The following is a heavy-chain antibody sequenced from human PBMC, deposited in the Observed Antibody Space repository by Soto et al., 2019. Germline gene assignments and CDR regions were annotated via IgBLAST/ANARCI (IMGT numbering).Heavy chain of an antibody. Sequence: GGSLRLSCAASGFTFSIYAMAWVRQAPGKGLKWVSTISGSGTSAYYADSVQGRFTFSRDNSKNTLYLQMNSLRAEDTAVYYCAKMSDGWYGAFHIWGQGTMVTVSS. J-gene: IGHJ3*02. D-gene: IGHD6-19*01. CDR2: ISGSGTSA. CDR1: GFTFSIYA. V-gene: IGHV3-23*01. CDR3: AKMSDGWYGAFHI.